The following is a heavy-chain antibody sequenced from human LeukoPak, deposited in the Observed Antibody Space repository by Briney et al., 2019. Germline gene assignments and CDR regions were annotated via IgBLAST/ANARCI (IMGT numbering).Heavy chain of an antibody. CDR1: GFTFSRSS. J-gene: IGHJ4*02. V-gene: IGHV3-21*01. D-gene: IGHD2-8*01. CDR2: ISGSNSYI. CDR3: ARDLYRRQHLGLIDS. Sequence: GRSLRLSCAASGFTFSRSSMNWVRQAPGKGLEWVSSISGSNSYIYYADSVKGRFTISRDNAKNSLYLQINSLRVEDTALYFCARDLYRRQHLGLIDSWGQGTLVTVSS.